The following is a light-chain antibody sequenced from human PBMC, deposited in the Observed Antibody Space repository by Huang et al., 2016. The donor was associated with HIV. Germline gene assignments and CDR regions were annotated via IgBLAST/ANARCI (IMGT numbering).Light chain of an antibody. CDR2: GSS. CDR1: RSVSTN. V-gene: IGKV3-15*01. J-gene: IGKJ4*01. Sequence: EIVMTQSPATLSLSPGQRVTLSCRANRSVSTNLAWYQQRHGQAPRLLIYGSSTRAPGIPARFSGSGSGTDFSLTISSLQSEDFALYYCHQYNNWRLSFGGGTRV. CDR3: HQYNNWRLS.